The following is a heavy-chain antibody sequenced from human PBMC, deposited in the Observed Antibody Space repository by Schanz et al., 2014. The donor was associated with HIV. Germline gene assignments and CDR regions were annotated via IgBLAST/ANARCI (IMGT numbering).Heavy chain of an antibody. CDR2: ISESGGRT. CDR3: AKPEYDSRGNSQSHFDY. Sequence: EVQLLESGGGLEQPGGSLRLPCAASGFNFNNYAMTWVRQAPGKGLEWVSSISESGGRTYYADSVNGRFTISRDNSKNTLYLQMTTLRIDDTAVYYCAKPEYDSRGNSQSHFDYWGQGTLVTVSP. J-gene: IGHJ4*02. V-gene: IGHV3-23*01. D-gene: IGHD3-22*01. CDR1: GFNFNNYA.